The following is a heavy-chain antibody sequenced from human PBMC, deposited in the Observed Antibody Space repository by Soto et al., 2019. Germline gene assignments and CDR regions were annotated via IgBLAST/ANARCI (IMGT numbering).Heavy chain of an antibody. CDR3: ARFSPTFGNWALDY. J-gene: IGHJ4*02. CDR1: GASISSYY. Sequence: SETLSLTCTVSGASISSYYWSWIRQPPGKGLEWIGYIYYSGSTNYNPSLKSRVTISVDTSKNQFPLKVSSVTATDTAVYYCARFSPTFGNWALDYWGQGTLVTVSS. D-gene: IGHD7-27*01. CDR2: IYYSGST. V-gene: IGHV4-59*01.